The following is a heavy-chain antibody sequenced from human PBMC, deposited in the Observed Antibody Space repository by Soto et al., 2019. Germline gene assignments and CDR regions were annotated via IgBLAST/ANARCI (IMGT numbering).Heavy chain of an antibody. Sequence: SETLSLTCTVSGGSISSYYWSWIRQPPGKGLEWIGYIYYSGSTNYNPSLKSRVTISVDTSKNQFSLKLSSVTAADTAVYYCARLRYFDWFLPYYFDYWGQGTLVTVSS. CDR2: IYYSGST. D-gene: IGHD3-9*01. V-gene: IGHV4-59*08. J-gene: IGHJ4*02. CDR1: GGSISSYY. CDR3: ARLRYFDWFLPYYFDY.